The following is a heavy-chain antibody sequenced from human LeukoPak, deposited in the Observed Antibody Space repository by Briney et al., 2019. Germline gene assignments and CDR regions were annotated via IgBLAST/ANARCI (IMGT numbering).Heavy chain of an antibody. J-gene: IGHJ4*02. Sequence: RGSLRLSCAASGFTFSSYAMHWVRQAPGKGLEWVAFIRYDGSNKYYADSVKGRFTISRDNSKNTLYLQMNSLRAEDTAVYYCAKDLYDYGGNSASPFDYWGQGTLVTVPS. CDR3: AKDLYDYGGNSASPFDY. D-gene: IGHD4-23*01. CDR2: IRYDGSNK. V-gene: IGHV3-30*02. CDR1: GFTFSSYA.